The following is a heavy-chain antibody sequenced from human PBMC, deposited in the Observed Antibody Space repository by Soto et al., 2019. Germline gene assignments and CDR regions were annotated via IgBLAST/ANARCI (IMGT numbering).Heavy chain of an antibody. Sequence: QVHLVQSGAEVKKPGASVKVSCRASGYTFASYSVHWVRQAPGQSLEGMGWINAGNGNTKYSQKFQGRLTLSRDTSASTAYLELTSVTSEDTAVYFCARPHFLGDIFDYWGQVTLVTVSS. D-gene: IGHD4-17*01. V-gene: IGHV1-3*01. CDR2: INAGNGNT. CDR3: ARPHFLGDIFDY. CDR1: GYTFASYS. J-gene: IGHJ4*02.